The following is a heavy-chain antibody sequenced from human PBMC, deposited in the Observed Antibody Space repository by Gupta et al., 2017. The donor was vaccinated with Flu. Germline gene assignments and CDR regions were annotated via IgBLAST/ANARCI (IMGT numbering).Heavy chain of an antibody. D-gene: IGHD4-17*01. Sequence: QVQLQESGPGLVKPSQTLSLTCTVSGGSISSGSYYWSWIRQPAGKGLEWIGRIYTSGSHNYNPALKSRVTISVDTSKNQFSLKLSSVTAADTAVYYCARGYGDYGRYYFDYWGQRTLVTVSS. J-gene: IGHJ4*02. V-gene: IGHV4-61*02. CDR1: GGSISSGSYY. CDR3: ARGYGDYGRYYFDY. CDR2: IYTSGSH.